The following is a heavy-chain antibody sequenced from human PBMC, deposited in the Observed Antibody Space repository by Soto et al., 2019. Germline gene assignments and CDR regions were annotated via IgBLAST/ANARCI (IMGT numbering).Heavy chain of an antibody. V-gene: IGHV3-23*01. CDR1: VFTFSSYA. J-gene: IGHJ6*02. Sequence: EVQLLESGGGLVQPGGSLRLSCAASVFTFSSYAMSWVRQAPGKGLEWVSVISGSGDSTYYADSVRGRFTISRDNSKNKLYLQMNSLRAEDTAVYYWAKDRDGEAAGPTKFYGMDVWGQGTTVTVSS. CDR3: AKDRDGEAAGPTKFYGMDV. CDR2: ISGSGDST. D-gene: IGHD6-13*01.